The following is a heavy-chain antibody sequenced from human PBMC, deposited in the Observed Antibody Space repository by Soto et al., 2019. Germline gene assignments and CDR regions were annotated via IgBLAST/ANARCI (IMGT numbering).Heavy chain of an antibody. CDR1: GFTFSDSA. CDR2: IRSKGNNYAT. J-gene: IGHJ4*02. D-gene: IGHD4-4*01. CDR3: TRYSKSLNYHFDY. Sequence: EVQLVESGGGLVQPGGSLKLSCAASGFTFSDSAMHWVRQASGKGLEWVGRIRSKGNNYATAYATSVEGRFTISRDDSEKTAYLQMNSLKTEDTAVYYCTRYSKSLNYHFDYWGRGALVTVSS. V-gene: IGHV3-73*02.